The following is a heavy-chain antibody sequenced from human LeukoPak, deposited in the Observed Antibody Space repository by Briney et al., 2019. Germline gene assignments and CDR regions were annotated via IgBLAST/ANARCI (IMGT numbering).Heavy chain of an antibody. V-gene: IGHV4-61*02. D-gene: IGHD4-23*01. CDR2: IYTSGST. CDR3: ARGSYGGNSWFDP. Sequence: SETLSLTCTVSGGSISSGSYYWSWIRPPAAKGLEWIGRIYTSGSTNYNPSLKSRVTISVDTSKNQFSLKLSSVTAADTAVYYCARGSYGGNSWFDPWGQGTLVTVSS. CDR1: GGSISSGSYY. J-gene: IGHJ5*02.